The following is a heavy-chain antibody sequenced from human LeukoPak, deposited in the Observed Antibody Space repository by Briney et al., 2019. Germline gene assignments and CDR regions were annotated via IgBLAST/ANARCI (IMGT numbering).Heavy chain of an antibody. V-gene: IGHV3-30*03. CDR2: IAYDGSNK. CDR1: GFTFSAYG. CDR3: ARAVTWIDP. Sequence: GGSLRLSCAASGFTFSAYGMHWVRQAPGKGLEWVAVIAYDGSNKHYADSVKGRFTISRDNSKNTLDLQMNGLRAEDTAVYYCARAVTWIDPWGQGTLVTVSS. J-gene: IGHJ5*02.